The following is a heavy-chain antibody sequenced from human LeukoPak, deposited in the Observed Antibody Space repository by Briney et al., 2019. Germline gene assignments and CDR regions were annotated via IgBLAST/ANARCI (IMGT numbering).Heavy chain of an antibody. J-gene: IGHJ6*02. CDR2: INHTGST. Sequence: SETLSLTCAVYGGSFGGYYWSWIRQPPGKGLEWIGEINHTGSTTYNPSLKSRVTISIDTSKNQFSLKLSSVTAADTAVYYCARVFLGWFGESNHHYDIDVWGQGTTVTVSS. V-gene: IGHV4-34*01. CDR1: GGSFGGYY. CDR3: ARVFLGWFGESNHHYDIDV. D-gene: IGHD3-10*01.